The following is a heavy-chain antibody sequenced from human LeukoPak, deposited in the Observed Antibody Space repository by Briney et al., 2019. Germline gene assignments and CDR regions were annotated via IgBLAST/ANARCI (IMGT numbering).Heavy chain of an antibody. D-gene: IGHD3-22*01. Sequence: SETLSLTCTVSGGSISSYYWGWIRQPPGKGLEWIGYIYYSGSTNYNPSLRSRVTISVDTSKNQFSLKLSSVTAADTAVYYCARSSEGRYYYDSSGFSYYYYYMDVWGKGTTVTISS. J-gene: IGHJ6*03. CDR1: GGSISSYY. CDR2: IYYSGST. V-gene: IGHV4-59*01. CDR3: ARSSEGRYYYDSSGFSYYYYYMDV.